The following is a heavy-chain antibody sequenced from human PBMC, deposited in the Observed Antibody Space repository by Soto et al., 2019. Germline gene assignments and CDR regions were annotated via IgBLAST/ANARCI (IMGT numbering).Heavy chain of an antibody. V-gene: IGHV3-30-3*01. D-gene: IGHD2-15*01. CDR3: ARDPVAATPHNWFDP. J-gene: IGHJ5*02. CDR2: VSPDGTNK. CDR1: GFTFSVYT. Sequence: QVQLVESGGGVVQPGRSLRLSCAASGFTFSVYTMHWVRQAPGKGLEWLAVVSPDGTNKYYADSVKGRLTISRDNSKNTLYLQMNSRRPEDTAVYYCARDPVAATPHNWFDPWGQGTLVTVSS.